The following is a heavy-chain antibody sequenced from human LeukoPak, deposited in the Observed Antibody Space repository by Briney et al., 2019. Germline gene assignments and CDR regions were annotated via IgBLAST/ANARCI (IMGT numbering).Heavy chain of an antibody. Sequence: GGSLRLSCAASGFTFSSYAMSWVRQAPGKGLEWVSAISGSGGSTYYADSVKGRFTISRDNAKNSLYLQMNSLRAEDTAVYYCATTTYYYDSSGRDAFDIWGQGTMVTVSS. CDR3: ATTTYYYDSSGRDAFDI. CDR2: ISGSGGST. J-gene: IGHJ3*02. D-gene: IGHD3-22*01. V-gene: IGHV3-23*01. CDR1: GFTFSSYA.